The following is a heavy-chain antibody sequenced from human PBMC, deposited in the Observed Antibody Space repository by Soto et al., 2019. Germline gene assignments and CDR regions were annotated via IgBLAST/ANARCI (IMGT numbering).Heavy chain of an antibody. CDR2: INHSGST. V-gene: IGHV4-34*01. D-gene: IGHD3-9*01. J-gene: IGHJ6*02. Sequence: SETLSLTCAVYGGSFSGYYWSWIRQPPGKGLEWIGEINHSGSTNYNPSLKSRVTISVDTSNNQFSLKLSTVTAADTAVYYCARGRVYFAWLLRGAGGTNSGRGYYYGMDVWGQGTTVTVSS. CDR1: GGSFSGYY. CDR3: ARGRVYFAWLLRGAGGTNSGRGYYYGMDV.